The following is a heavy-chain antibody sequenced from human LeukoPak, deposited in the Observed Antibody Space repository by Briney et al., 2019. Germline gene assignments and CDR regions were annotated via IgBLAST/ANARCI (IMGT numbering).Heavy chain of an antibody. J-gene: IGHJ4*02. CDR1: GFTFSNYA. Sequence: PGGSLRLSCAASGFTFSNYALPWVRQAPGKELEWVAVISYDRSNTYYADSVKGRFTISRDNSKNTLYLQMNSLRAEDTAVYYCARPQQEYSYAYSHFDYWGQGTLVTVSS. D-gene: IGHD5-18*01. CDR2: ISYDRSNT. V-gene: IGHV3-30-3*01. CDR3: ARPQQEYSYAYSHFDY.